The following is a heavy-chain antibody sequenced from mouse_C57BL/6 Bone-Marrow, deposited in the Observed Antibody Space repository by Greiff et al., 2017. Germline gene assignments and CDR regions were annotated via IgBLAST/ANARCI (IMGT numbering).Heavy chain of an antibody. D-gene: IGHD2-2*01. J-gene: IGHJ4*01. CDR1: GFTFSSYA. CDR3: ARDGLEYYAMDY. Sequence: DVKLVESGGGLVKPGGSLKLSCAASGFTFSSYALSWVRQTPEKRLGWVATISDGGSYTYYPDNVKGRFTISRDNAKNNLYLQMSHLKSEDTAMYYCARDGLEYYAMDYWGQGTSVTVSS. CDR2: ISDGGSYT. V-gene: IGHV5-4*01.